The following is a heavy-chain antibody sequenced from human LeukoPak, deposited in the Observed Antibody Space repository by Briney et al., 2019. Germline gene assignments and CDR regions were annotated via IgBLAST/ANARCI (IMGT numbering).Heavy chain of an antibody. CDR2: IYYSGST. Sequence: PSETLSLTCTVSGGSISSYYWSWIRQPPGKGLEWIGYIYYSGSTNYNPSLKSRVTISVDTPKNQFSLKLSSVTAADTAVYYCARTNCSGGSCYSDYWGQGTPVTVSS. CDR3: ARTNCSGGSCYSDY. V-gene: IGHV4-59*01. D-gene: IGHD2-15*01. J-gene: IGHJ4*02. CDR1: GGSISSYY.